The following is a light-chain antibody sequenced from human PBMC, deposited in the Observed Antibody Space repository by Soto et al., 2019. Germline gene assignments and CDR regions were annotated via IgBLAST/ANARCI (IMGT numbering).Light chain of an antibody. CDR2: DAF. CDR1: QSVGSS. V-gene: IGKV3-11*01. CDR3: QQRSIWLT. Sequence: EIVLTQSPATLSLSPGERATLSCRASQSVGSSLAWYQQKPGLAPRLLIYDAFNRASGIPARFSGSGSGTDFTLTISSLEPEDFAVYYCQQRSIWLTFGGGTKVEIK. J-gene: IGKJ4*01.